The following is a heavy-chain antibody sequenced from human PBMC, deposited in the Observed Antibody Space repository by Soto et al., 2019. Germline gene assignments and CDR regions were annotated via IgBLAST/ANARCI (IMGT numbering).Heavy chain of an antibody. Sequence: GGSLRLSCVVSGITFSTYRMHWVRQAPGKGLVWVSHIKSDGTVTHYTDSVRGRFIISRDNAKNTLFLQMNSLRAEDTAVYYCARENYDFWSGYYLDYWGQGTLVTVCS. V-gene: IGHV3-74*01. CDR1: GITFSTYR. D-gene: IGHD3-3*01. CDR2: IKSDGTVT. CDR3: ARENYDFWSGYYLDY. J-gene: IGHJ4*02.